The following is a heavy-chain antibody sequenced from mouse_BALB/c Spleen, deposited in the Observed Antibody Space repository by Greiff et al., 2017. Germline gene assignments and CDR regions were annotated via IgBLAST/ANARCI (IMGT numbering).Heavy chain of an antibody. V-gene: IGHV5-6-4*01. J-gene: IGHJ2*01. Sequence: EVHLVESGGGLVKPGGSLKLSCAASGFTFSSYTMSWVRQTPEKRLEWVATISSGGSYTYYPDSVKGRFTISRDNAKNTLYLQMSSLKSEDTAMYYCTRDGVVANYFDYWGQGTTLTVSS. D-gene: IGHD1-1*01. CDR1: GFTFSSYT. CDR2: ISSGGSYT. CDR3: TRDGVVANYFDY.